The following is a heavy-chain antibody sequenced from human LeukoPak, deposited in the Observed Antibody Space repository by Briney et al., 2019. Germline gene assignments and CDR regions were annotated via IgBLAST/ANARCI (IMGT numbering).Heavy chain of an antibody. D-gene: IGHD3-22*01. V-gene: IGHV3-74*01. Sequence: GGSLRLSCAASGFSFSSYWMHWVRQAPGKGLVWVSRISTDGSSTSYADSVKGRFTISRDNAKNTLYLQMNSLRAEDTAVYYCARSHYYDSSGYFSYYYGLDVWGQGTTVTVSS. CDR2: ISTDGSST. CDR3: ARSHYYDSSGYFSYYYGLDV. J-gene: IGHJ6*02. CDR1: GFSFSSYW.